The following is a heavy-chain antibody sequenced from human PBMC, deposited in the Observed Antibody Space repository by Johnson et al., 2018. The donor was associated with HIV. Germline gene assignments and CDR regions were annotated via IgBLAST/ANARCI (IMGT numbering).Heavy chain of an antibody. V-gene: IGHV3-30*04. CDR2: IRYDGSNK. CDR1: GFTFSNYA. CDR3: ARLPSGYSRDGFNI. J-gene: IGHJ3*02. D-gene: IGHD5-18*01. Sequence: QVQLVESGGGVVQPGRSLRLSCPASGFTFSNYAMHWVRQAPGKGLEWVAFIRYDGSNKNYADSVKGRFPISRDNSKNTLYLQMNSLRADDTAVYYCARLPSGYSRDGFNIWGQGTMVTVSS.